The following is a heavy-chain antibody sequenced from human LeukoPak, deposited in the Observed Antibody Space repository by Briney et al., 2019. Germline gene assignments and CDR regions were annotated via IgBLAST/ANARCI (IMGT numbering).Heavy chain of an antibody. J-gene: IGHJ4*02. V-gene: IGHV3-11*01. CDR2: ISYTGTYI. CDR3: VRDRGTYRPIDY. D-gene: IGHD1-26*01. Sequence: GGSLRLSCAASGFTFSDYYMSWIRQAPGKGLEWVSSISYTGTYIYYADSVKGRFTISRDNAQNSLYLQMNSLRAEDTAIYYCVRDRGTYRPIDYWGQGTLVTVSS. CDR1: GFTFSDYY.